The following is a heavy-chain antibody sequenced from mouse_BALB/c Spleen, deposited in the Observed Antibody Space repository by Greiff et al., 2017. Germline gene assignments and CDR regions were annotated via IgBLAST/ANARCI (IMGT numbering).Heavy chain of an antibody. CDR1: GYSITSGYY. CDR3: AREGGYDQGYYFDY. D-gene: IGHD2-2*01. Sequence: EVKLQESGPGLVKPSQSLSLTCSVTGYSITSGYYWNWIRQFPGNKLEWMGYISYDGSNNYNPSLKNRISITRDTSKNQFFLKLNSVTTEDTATYYCAREGGYDQGYYFDYWGQGTTLTVSS. V-gene: IGHV3-6*02. J-gene: IGHJ2*01. CDR2: ISYDGSN.